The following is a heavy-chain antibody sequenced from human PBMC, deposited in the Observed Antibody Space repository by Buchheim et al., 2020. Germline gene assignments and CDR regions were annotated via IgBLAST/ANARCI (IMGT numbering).Heavy chain of an antibody. J-gene: IGHJ4*02. V-gene: IGHV3-30-3*01. D-gene: IGHD6-19*01. CDR1: GFTFSSYA. Sequence: QVQLVESGGGVVQPGRSLRLSCAASGFTFSSYAMHWVRQAPGKGLEWVAVISYDGSNKYYADSVKGRFTISRDNSKNTLYLQMNSLRAEDTAVYYCAREGGPYSSGWYPLDYWGQGTL. CDR3: AREGGPYSSGWYPLDY. CDR2: ISYDGSNK.